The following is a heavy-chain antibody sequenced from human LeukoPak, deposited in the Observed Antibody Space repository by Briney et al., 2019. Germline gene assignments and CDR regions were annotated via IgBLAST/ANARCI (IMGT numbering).Heavy chain of an antibody. CDR2: ITSSGTYI. CDR3: ASTAGYSYDYFFDY. J-gene: IGHJ4*02. Sequence: GGSLRLSCATSGFTFNNYNMNWVRQAPGRALEWVSSITSSGTYIFYADSVKGRFTISRDNAKNSLYLQMNSLRAEDTAVYYCASTAGYSYDYFFDYWGQGTLVTVSS. V-gene: IGHV3-21*01. CDR1: GFTFNNYN. D-gene: IGHD5-18*01.